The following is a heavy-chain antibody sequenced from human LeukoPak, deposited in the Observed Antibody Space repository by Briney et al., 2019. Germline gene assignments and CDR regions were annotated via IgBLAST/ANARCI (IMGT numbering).Heavy chain of an antibody. Sequence: SETLSLTCTVSGGSISSYYWSWIRQPPGKGLEWIGYIYYSGSTNYNPSLKSRVTISVDTSKNQFSLKLSSVTAADTAVYYCARAGDGGGRRIAAAFIWFDPWGQGTLVTVSP. J-gene: IGHJ5*02. CDR3: ARAGDGGGRRIAAAFIWFDP. CDR1: GGSISSYY. CDR2: IYYSGST. V-gene: IGHV4-59*01. D-gene: IGHD6-13*01.